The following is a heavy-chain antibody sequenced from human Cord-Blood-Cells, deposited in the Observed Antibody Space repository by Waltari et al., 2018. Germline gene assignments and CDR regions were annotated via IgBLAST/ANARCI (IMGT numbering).Heavy chain of an antibody. J-gene: IGHJ4*02. CDR2: INPNSGGT. Sequence: QMQLVQAGAEVKKPGASVKVSCTASGCTFTGYYMNWVRQAPGQGLEGMGWINPNSGGTNHAQKFQGRVTMTRDTSISTAYMELSRLRSDDTAVYYCARDWELLFTDYWGQGTLVTVSS. V-gene: IGHV1-2*02. CDR1: GCTFTGYY. D-gene: IGHD1-26*01. CDR3: ARDWELLFTDY.